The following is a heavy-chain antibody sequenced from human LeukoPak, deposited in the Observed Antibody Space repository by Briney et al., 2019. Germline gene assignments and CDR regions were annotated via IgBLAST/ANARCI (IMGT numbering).Heavy chain of an antibody. CDR3: ARGPRRGEWYYDFWSGYNGTFDY. D-gene: IGHD3-3*01. CDR1: GYTFTSYD. V-gene: IGHV1-8*01. Sequence: ASVKVSCKASGYTFTSYDINWVRQATGQGLEWMGWMNPNSGNTGYAQKFQGRVTMTRNTSISTAYMELSSLRSEDTAVYYCARGPRRGEWYYDFWSGYNGTFDYWGQGTLVTVSS. CDR2: MNPNSGNT. J-gene: IGHJ4*02.